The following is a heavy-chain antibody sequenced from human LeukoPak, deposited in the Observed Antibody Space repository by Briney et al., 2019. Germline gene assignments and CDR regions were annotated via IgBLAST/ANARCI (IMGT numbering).Heavy chain of an antibody. CDR3: ARGIPYYYDSSGYDCAFDI. CDR1: GYTFTSYG. V-gene: IGHV1-18*01. J-gene: IGHJ3*02. Sequence: ASVKVSCKASGYTFTSYGISWVRQAPGQGLEWMGWISAYNGKTNYAQKLQGRVTMTTDTSTSTAYMELRSLRSDDTAVYYCARGIPYYYDSSGYDCAFDIWGQGTTVTVSS. D-gene: IGHD3-22*01. CDR2: ISAYNGKT.